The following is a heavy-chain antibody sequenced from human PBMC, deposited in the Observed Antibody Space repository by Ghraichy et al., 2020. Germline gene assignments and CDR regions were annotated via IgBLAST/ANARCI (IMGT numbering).Heavy chain of an antibody. CDR1: GGSISSYY. V-gene: IGHV4-59*01. CDR2: IYYSGST. D-gene: IGHD3-16*02. J-gene: IGHJ3*02. CDR3: ARARYRYDAFDI. Sequence: SQTLSLTCTVSGGSISSYYWSWIRQPPGKGLEWIGYIYYSGSTNYNPSLKSRVTISVDTSKNQFSLKLSSVTAADTAVYYCARARYRYDAFDIWGQGTMVTVSS.